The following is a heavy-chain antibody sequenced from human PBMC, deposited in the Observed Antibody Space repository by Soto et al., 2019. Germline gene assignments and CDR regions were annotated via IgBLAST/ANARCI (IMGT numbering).Heavy chain of an antibody. CDR1: GFIFDDYA. Sequence: DVQLVESGGGLVQPGRSLRLSCAASGFIFDDYAMFWIRQAPGMGLEWVSSINWNSVRIAYADSVKGRFTISRDNARNSLYLQMTSLRPEDTAFYYCAKGPYSASAGGWFDPWGQGTLVTVSS. J-gene: IGHJ5*02. D-gene: IGHD3-16*01. CDR3: AKGPYSASAGGWFDP. CDR2: INWNSVRI. V-gene: IGHV3-9*01.